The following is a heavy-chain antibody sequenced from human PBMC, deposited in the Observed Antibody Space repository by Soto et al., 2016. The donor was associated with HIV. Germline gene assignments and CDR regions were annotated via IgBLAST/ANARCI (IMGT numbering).Heavy chain of an antibody. J-gene: IGHJ6*02. Sequence: EVQLLESGGGLVQPGGSLRLSCAASGFTFSNVWMTWVRQAPGKGLEWVGRIKTKTDGGTTDYAAPVKGRFTISRDDSKNMLFLQMNSLKAEDTAVYYCTTGTDRGLSYYYYYGMDVWGQGTTVTVSS. V-gene: IGHV3-15*01. CDR2: IKTKTDGGTT. CDR3: TTGTDRGLSYYYYYGMDV. D-gene: IGHD2-21*02. CDR1: GFTFSNVW.